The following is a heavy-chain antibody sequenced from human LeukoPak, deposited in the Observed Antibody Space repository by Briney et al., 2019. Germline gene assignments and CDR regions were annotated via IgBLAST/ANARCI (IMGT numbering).Heavy chain of an antibody. CDR2: ISGSGGST. Sequence: PGGSLRLSCAASGFIFSDHALSWVRQAPGKGLEWVSAISGSGGSTYYADSVKGRFTISRDNSKNTLYLQMNSLRAEDTAVYYCARVHSSIAAADFFYGMDVWGQGTTVTVSS. V-gene: IGHV3-23*01. J-gene: IGHJ6*02. CDR3: ARVHSSIAAADFFYGMDV. D-gene: IGHD6-13*01. CDR1: GFIFSDHA.